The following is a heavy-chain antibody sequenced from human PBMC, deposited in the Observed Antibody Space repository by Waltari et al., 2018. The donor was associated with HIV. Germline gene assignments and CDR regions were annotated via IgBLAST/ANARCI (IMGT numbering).Heavy chain of an antibody. Sequence: QVQLVQSGAEGKKPGASVKVSCKASGYTFTGYYMHWVRQAPGQGLEWMGWINPNSGGTNYAQKFQGRVTMTRDTSISTAYMELSRLRSDDTAVYYCARDRARTTDYYYYGMDVWGQGTTVTVSS. CDR2: INPNSGGT. J-gene: IGHJ6*02. CDR3: ARDRARTTDYYYYGMDV. V-gene: IGHV1-2*02. D-gene: IGHD1-7*01. CDR1: GYTFTGYY.